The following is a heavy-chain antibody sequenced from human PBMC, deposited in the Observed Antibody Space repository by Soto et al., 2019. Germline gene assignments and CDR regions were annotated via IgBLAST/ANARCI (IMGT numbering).Heavy chain of an antibody. CDR1: GFTFSSYS. Sequence: EVQLVESGGGLVKPGGSLRLSCAASGFTFSSYSMNWVRQAAGKGLEWVSSISSSSSYIYYADSVKGRFTISRDNAKNSLYLQMNSLRAEDTALYYCASHPRDNSCYLYYFDYWGQGTLVTVSS. CDR2: ISSSSSYI. CDR3: ASHPRDNSCYLYYFDY. J-gene: IGHJ4*02. D-gene: IGHD3-22*01. V-gene: IGHV3-21*01.